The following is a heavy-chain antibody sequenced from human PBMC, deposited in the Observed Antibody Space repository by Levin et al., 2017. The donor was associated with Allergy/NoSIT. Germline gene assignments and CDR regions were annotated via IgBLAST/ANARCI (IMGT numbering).Heavy chain of an antibody. D-gene: IGHD3-16*01. CDR1: GFIFEDYA. CDR2: ISWSSHSL. V-gene: IGHV3-9*01. CDR3: TKEMLRGKRLGSKLGGDGLDG. J-gene: IGHJ6*02. Sequence: GGSLRLSCEASGFIFEDYAMHWVRQVPGKGLEWVAGISWSSHSLGYADSVKGRFTISRDNAKNSLYLQMYCLRFEDTALYYCTKEMLRGKRLGSKLGGDGLDGWGHGTAVTV.